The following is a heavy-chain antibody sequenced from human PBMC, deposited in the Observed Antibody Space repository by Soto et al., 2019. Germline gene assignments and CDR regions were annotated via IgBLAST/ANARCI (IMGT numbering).Heavy chain of an antibody. J-gene: IGHJ6*02. V-gene: IGHV4-39*01. CDR1: GGSISSSSYY. CDR3: ARHQMSYSGSSRGMDV. D-gene: IGHD1-26*01. Sequence: PSETLSLTCTVSGGSISSSSYYWGWIRQPPGKGLEWIGSIYYSGSTYYNPSLKSRVTISVDTSKNQFSLKLSSVTAADTAVYYCARHQMSYSGSSRGMDVWGQGTTVTVYS. CDR2: IYYSGST.